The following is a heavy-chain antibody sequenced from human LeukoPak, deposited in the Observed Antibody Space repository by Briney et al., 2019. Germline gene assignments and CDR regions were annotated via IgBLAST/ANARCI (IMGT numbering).Heavy chain of an antibody. CDR1: GGSISSSSCY. J-gene: IGHJ5*02. CDR2: IYYSGST. Sequence: SETLSLTCTVSGGSISSSSCYWGWIRQPPGKGLEWIGSIYYSGSTYYNPSLKSRVTISVDTSKNQFSLKLSSVTAADTAVYYCARCAYYDFWSGYTDPTNWFDPWGQGTLVTVSS. V-gene: IGHV4-39*07. CDR3: ARCAYYDFWSGYTDPTNWFDP. D-gene: IGHD3-3*01.